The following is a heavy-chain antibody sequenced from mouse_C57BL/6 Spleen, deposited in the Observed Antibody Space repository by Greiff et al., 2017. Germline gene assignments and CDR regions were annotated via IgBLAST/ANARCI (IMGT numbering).Heavy chain of an antibody. CDR2: IHPNSGSN. CDR3: AHDYYGSSDVYYGG. V-gene: IGHV1-64*01. J-gene: IGHJ1*03. D-gene: IGHD1-1*01. CDR1: GYTFTSYW. Sequence: VQLQQPGAELVKPGASVKLSCKASGYTFTSYWMHWVKQRPGQGLEWIGLIHPNSGSNNYNEKFKSKATLTVDKSSSTAYMQLSSMTSEDSAVYCWAHDYYGSSDVYYGGRGTGVTVT.